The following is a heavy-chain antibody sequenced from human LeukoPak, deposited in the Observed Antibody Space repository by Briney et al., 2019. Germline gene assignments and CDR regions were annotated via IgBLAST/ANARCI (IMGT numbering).Heavy chain of an antibody. CDR1: GFTFSSYG. J-gene: IGHJ6*03. CDR2: IRYDGSNK. V-gene: IGHV3-30*02. CDR3: ARDQITMARGVIARSTAYYKLYYMDV. Sequence: GGSLRLSCAASGFTFSSYGMHWVRQAPGKGLEWVAFIRYDGSNKYFADSVKGRFTISRDSSKNTLYLQMNSLRAEDTAVYYCARDQITMARGVIARSTAYYKLYYMDVWGKGTTVTVSS. D-gene: IGHD3-10*01.